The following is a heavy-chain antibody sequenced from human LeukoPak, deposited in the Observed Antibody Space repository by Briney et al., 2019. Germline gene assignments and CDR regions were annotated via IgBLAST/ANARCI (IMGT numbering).Heavy chain of an antibody. CDR2: MSYDGNNN. CDR3: AREQLYSGYYGLDV. Sequence: GRSPRLSCAASGFTFSSYGMHWVRQAPGKGLGWVAVMSYDGNNNYYADSVRGRFTISRDNSKNTVNLQVNSLRPEDTAVYYCAREQLYSGYYGLDVWGQGTTLTVSS. V-gene: IGHV3-30*03. D-gene: IGHD2-21*01. J-gene: IGHJ6*02. CDR1: GFTFSSYG.